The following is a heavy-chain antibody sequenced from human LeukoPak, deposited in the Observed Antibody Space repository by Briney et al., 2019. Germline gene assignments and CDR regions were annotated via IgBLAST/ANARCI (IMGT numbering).Heavy chain of an antibody. CDR2: IYYSGST. V-gene: IGHV4-61*01. CDR3: ARDRGYTVPYYYGMDV. J-gene: IGHJ6*04. D-gene: IGHD5-24*01. CDR1: GGSLSSGSYY. Sequence: PSETLSLTCTVSGGSLSSGSYYWSWLRQPPGTGLEWIGYIYYSGSTNSNPSLKSRVTISVDTSKNQFSLKLSSVTAADTAVYYCARDRGYTVPYYYGMDVWGKGTTVTVSS.